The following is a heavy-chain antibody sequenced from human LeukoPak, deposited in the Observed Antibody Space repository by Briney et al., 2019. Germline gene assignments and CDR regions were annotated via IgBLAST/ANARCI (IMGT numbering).Heavy chain of an antibody. J-gene: IGHJ4*02. V-gene: IGHV3-21*01. CDR2: ISGSSSYI. D-gene: IGHD2-21*01. CDR3: ARVSVICGGDCFDY. CDR1: GFTFSSYS. Sequence: GGSLRLSCAASGFTFSSYSMNGVRQAPGKGLEWVSSISGSSSYIYYADSVKGRFTISRDNAKNSLYVQMNSLRAEDTAVYYCARVSVICGGDCFDYWGQGTLVTVSS.